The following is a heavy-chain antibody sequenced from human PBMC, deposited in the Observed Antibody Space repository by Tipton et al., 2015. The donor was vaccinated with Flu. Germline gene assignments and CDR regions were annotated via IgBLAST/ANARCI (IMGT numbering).Heavy chain of an antibody. D-gene: IGHD4-11*01. CDR2: IFYSGNS. CDR3: ARRDYSNYVSEPKNWFDS. Sequence: TLSLTCDVSGYSIRSSNYYWGWIRQPPGKGLEWIGNIFYSGNSNYNPSLKSRVTMSVETSKNQFSLKLSSVTAADTAVYYCARRDYSNYVSEPKNWFDSWGQGALVIVSS. CDR1: GYSIRSSNYY. V-gene: IGHV4-39*07. J-gene: IGHJ5*01.